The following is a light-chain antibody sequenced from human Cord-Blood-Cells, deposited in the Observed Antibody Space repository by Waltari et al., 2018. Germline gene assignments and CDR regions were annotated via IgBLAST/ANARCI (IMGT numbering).Light chain of an antibody. CDR3: NSRDSSGNHLV. CDR2: GKN. J-gene: IGLJ2*01. V-gene: IGLV3-19*01. CDR1: SLSSYY. Sequence: SSELTQDPAVSVALGQAVRIPCQGDSLSSYYATWYQQKPGQAPVLVIYGKNTRPSGIPDRFSGSSSGNTASLTITGAQAEDEADYYCNSRDSSGNHLVFGGGTKLTVL.